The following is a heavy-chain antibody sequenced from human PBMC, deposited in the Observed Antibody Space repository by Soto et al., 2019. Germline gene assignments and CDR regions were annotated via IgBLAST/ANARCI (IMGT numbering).Heavy chain of an antibody. CDR2: INAGNGNT. V-gene: IGHV1-3*01. J-gene: IGHJ3*02. Sequence: GASVKVSCKASGYPFTSYAMHWVRQAPGQRLEWMGWINAGNGNTKYSQKFQGRVTITRDTSASTACMELSSLRSEDTAVYYCARWVTFGGVIVYDAFDIWGQGTMVTVSS. D-gene: IGHD3-16*02. CDR1: GYPFTSYA. CDR3: ARWVTFGGVIVYDAFDI.